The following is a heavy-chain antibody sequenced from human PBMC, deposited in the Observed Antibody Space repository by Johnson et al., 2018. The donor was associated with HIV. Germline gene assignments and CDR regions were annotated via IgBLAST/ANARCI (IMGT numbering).Heavy chain of an antibody. V-gene: IGHV3-30*02. J-gene: IGHJ3*02. Sequence: QVQLVESGGRVVQPGGSLRLSCAASGFSFSSYGMHWVRQAPGKGLEWVTFMRYDGTSENYADSVKGRFSITRDNSKNTLYLQMNSLRAEDTSVYYCASSFDYGDAFDIWGQGTMVTVSS. D-gene: IGHD4-17*01. CDR2: MRYDGTSE. CDR3: ASSFDYGDAFDI. CDR1: GFSFSSYG.